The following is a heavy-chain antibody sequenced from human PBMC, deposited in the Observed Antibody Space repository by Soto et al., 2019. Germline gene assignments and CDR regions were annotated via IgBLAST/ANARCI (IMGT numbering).Heavy chain of an antibody. D-gene: IGHD3-3*02. CDR3: ARDKPFSAGY. CDR2: INPSGGGT. Sequence: VQLVQSGTEVKKPGASVKVSCKASGYTFLDFYIHWVRQAPGQGLEWMGFINPSGGGTTYAQQFQGRPTMTRDTSTSTVYMELISLRSEDTAIYYCARDKPFSAGYWGQGTLVT. CDR1: GYTFLDFY. V-gene: IGHV1-46*01. J-gene: IGHJ4*02.